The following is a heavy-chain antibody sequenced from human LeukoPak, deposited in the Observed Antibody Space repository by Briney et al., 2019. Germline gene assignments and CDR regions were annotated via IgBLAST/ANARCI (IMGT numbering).Heavy chain of an antibody. D-gene: IGHD2-15*01. Sequence: PGGSLSLSCAASGFTFTNYAMTWVRQAPGKGLEWVAATVGIGPDTYHADSVKGRFTISRDNSKNILYLQMNSLRVEDTAVYYCTKASAARCIGVFCYPFDHWGQGTLVTVSS. CDR3: TKASAARCIGVFCYPFDH. J-gene: IGHJ4*02. CDR1: GFTFTNYA. CDR2: TVGIGPDT. V-gene: IGHV3-23*01.